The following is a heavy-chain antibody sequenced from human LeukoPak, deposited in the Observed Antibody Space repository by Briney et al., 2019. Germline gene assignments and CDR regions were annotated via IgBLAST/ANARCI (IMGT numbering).Heavy chain of an antibody. Sequence: ASVKVSCKASGGTFSSYAISWVRQAPGQGLEWMGGIIPIFGTANYAQKFQGRVTITADESTSTAYMELSSLRSEDTAVYYCARDQFGDYFRGADYWGQGTLVTVSS. CDR3: ARDQFGDYFRGADY. CDR1: GGTFSSYA. CDR2: IIPIFGTA. D-gene: IGHD3-22*01. V-gene: IGHV1-69*13. J-gene: IGHJ4*02.